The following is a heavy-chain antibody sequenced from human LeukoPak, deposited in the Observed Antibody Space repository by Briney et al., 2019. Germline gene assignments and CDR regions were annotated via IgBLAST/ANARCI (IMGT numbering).Heavy chain of an antibody. D-gene: IGHD6-13*01. V-gene: IGHV4-59*08. Sequence: SETLSLTCCVSGGFINSYYWSWIRQPPKKGLEWIGYVHYTGSTNYNPSLKSRVTMSVDTSKNQFSLKLNSVTASDTAVYYCASLGRQQLVHGALDYWGQGTLVTVSS. CDR3: ASLGRQQLVHGALDY. CDR2: VHYTGST. J-gene: IGHJ4*02. CDR1: GGFINSYY.